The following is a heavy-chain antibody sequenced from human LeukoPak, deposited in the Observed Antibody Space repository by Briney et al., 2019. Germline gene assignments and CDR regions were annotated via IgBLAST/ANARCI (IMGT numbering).Heavy chain of an antibody. D-gene: IGHD3-10*01. CDR2: FDPEDGET. Sequence: ASVKVSCKVSVYTLTELPMHWVRQAPGKGVEWMGGFDPEDGETIYAQKFQGRVTMTEDTSTDTAYMELSSLRSEDTAVYYCARVFYYYGSGSYYPLFDYWGQGTLVTVSS. CDR3: ARVFYYYGSGSYYPLFDY. CDR1: VYTLTELP. J-gene: IGHJ4*02. V-gene: IGHV1-24*01.